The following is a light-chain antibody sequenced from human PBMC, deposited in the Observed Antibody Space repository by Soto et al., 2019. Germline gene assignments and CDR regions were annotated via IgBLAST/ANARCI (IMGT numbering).Light chain of an antibody. Sequence: DIQMTQSPSSLSAFEGDRVTITCRANQSISNYLNWYQQRLGKAPKLLIYAASSLQSRVPSRFSGSGSGTDFTLTISNLQPEDFATYYCQQTYSTPRTFGQGTKVEI. J-gene: IGKJ1*01. CDR1: QSISNY. CDR2: AAS. V-gene: IGKV1-39*01. CDR3: QQTYSTPRT.